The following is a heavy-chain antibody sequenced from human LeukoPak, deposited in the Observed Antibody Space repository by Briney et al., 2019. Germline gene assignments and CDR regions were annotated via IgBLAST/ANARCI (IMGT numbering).Heavy chain of an antibody. CDR1: GFTLRSSA. D-gene: IGHD2-2*01. CDR2: ISYDGSNK. J-gene: IGHJ6*03. V-gene: IGHV3-30*01. CDR3: AKSSLYYYMDV. Sequence: SQSLLCAASGFTLRSSAMQWARQAPGKGLEWVAVISYDGSNKYYADSVKGRFTISRDNSKNTLYLQMNGLRAEDTAVYYCAKSSLYYYMDVWGKGTTVTVSS.